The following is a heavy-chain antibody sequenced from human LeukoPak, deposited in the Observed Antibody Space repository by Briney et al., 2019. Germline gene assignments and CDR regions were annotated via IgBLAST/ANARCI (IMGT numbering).Heavy chain of an antibody. J-gene: IGHJ4*02. CDR3: TTAPSKWDLPGRGGY. D-gene: IGHD1-26*01. CDR2: IKSKTDGGTT. CDR1: GFTFSNAW. Sequence: GGSLRLSCAASGFTFSNAWMSWVRQAPGKGLEWVGRIKSKTDGGTTDYAAPVKGRFTISRDDSKNTLYLQMNSLKTEYTAVYYCTTAPSKWDLPGRGGYWGQGTLVTVSS. V-gene: IGHV3-15*01.